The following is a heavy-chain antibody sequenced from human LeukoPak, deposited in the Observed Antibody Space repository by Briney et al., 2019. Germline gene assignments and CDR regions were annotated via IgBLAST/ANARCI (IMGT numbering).Heavy chain of an antibody. D-gene: IGHD3-10*01. J-gene: IGHJ4*02. V-gene: IGHV4-34*01. Sequence: HPSETLSLTCAVYGGSFSGYYWSWIRQPPGKGLEWIGEINHSGSTNYNPSLKSRVTISVDTSKNQFSLKLSSVTAADTAVYYCARSKRITMVRGVIFYFDYWGQGTLVTVSS. CDR2: INHSGST. CDR3: ARSKRITMVRGVIFYFDY. CDR1: GGSFSGYY.